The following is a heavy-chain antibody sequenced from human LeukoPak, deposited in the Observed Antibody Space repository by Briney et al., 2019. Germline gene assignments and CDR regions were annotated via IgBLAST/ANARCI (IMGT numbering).Heavy chain of an antibody. J-gene: IGHJ3*02. D-gene: IGHD3-10*01. CDR1: GFTFSSYA. CDR2: MSYDGNNR. Sequence: GGSLRLSCLASGFTFSSYAMHWVRQAPGKGLEWVAVMSYDGNNRYYTDSVKGRFTISRDNSKNTVYLQMNSLRAEDTAVYYWAKERVRGVIFDAFDIWGQGTMVTVSS. V-gene: IGHV3-30*18. CDR3: AKERVRGVIFDAFDI.